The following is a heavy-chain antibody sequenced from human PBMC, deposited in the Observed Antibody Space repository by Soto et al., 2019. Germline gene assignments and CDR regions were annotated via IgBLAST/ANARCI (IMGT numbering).Heavy chain of an antibody. D-gene: IGHD6-19*01. CDR2: IYTTGST. Sequence: LSLTCTVSGASISVHSYYWTWIRQPPGKGLEWIGRIYTTGSTNYNPSLKSRVTMSVDTSKNQFSLKLSSVTAADTAVYYCTRSGRQGWFDPWGQGALVTVSS. J-gene: IGHJ5*02. V-gene: IGHV4-61*02. CDR3: TRSGRQGWFDP. CDR1: GASISVHSYY.